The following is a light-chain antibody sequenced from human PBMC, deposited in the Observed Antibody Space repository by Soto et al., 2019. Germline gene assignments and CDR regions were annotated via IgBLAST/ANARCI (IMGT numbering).Light chain of an antibody. J-gene: IGKJ1*01. V-gene: IGKV1-8*01. CDR3: QQYYSYPRT. CDR1: QGISSY. CDR2: AAS. Sequence: AIRMTQSPSSLSASTVDVVSITLRASQGISSYLAWYQQKPGKAPKLLIYAASTLQSGVPSRFSGSGSGTDFTLTISCLQSEDFATYYCQQYYSYPRTFGQGTKVDIK.